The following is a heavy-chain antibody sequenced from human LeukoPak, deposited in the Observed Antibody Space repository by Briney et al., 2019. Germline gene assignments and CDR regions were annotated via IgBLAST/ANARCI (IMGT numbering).Heavy chain of an antibody. V-gene: IGHV3-48*03. J-gene: IGHJ3*02. CDR3: ARCADYLHDAFDI. Sequence: GGSLRLSCAASGFTFSSYEMNWVRQAPGKGLEWVSYISSSGSTIYYADSVKGRFTISRDNAKNSLYLQMNSLRAEDTAVYYCARCADYLHDAFDIWGQGTMVTVSS. CDR1: GFTFSSYE. CDR2: ISSSGSTI. D-gene: IGHD4-11*01.